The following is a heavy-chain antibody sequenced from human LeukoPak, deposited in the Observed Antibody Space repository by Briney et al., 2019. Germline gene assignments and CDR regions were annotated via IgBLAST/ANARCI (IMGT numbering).Heavy chain of an antibody. CDR2: INHSGST. J-gene: IGHJ5*02. Sequence: SETLSLTCTVSGYSISSGYYWSWIRQPPGKGLEWIGEINHSGSTNYNPSLKSRVTISVDTSKNQFSLKLSSVTAADTAVYYCARLHSSSWNWFDPWGQGTLVTVSS. CDR3: ARLHSSSWNWFDP. D-gene: IGHD6-13*01. CDR1: GYSISSGYY. V-gene: IGHV4-38-2*02.